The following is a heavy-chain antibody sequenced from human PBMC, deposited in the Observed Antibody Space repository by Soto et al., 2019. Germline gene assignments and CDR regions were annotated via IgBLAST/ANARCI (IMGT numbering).Heavy chain of an antibody. CDR3: ASVPGSPGYHGLDV. J-gene: IGHJ6*02. CDR1: GLTFSKYW. V-gene: IGHV3-7*03. Sequence: EVQFVESGGGLVQPGGSLRLSCAASGLTFSKYWMTWVRQAPGKGLEWVATIKHDGSEKSNLDSVEGRFTISRDNAKNLLSLQMNSLRVEDTAVYFCASVPGSPGYHGLDVWGQGTTVTVSS. CDR2: IKHDGSEK. D-gene: IGHD6-19*01.